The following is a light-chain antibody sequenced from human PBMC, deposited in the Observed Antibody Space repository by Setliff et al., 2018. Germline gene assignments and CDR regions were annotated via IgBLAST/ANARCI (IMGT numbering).Light chain of an antibody. V-gene: IGLV2-14*03. CDR3: CSYTISSTRV. J-gene: IGLJ1*01. CDR1: GRDVGSYDL. CDR2: DVS. Sequence: QSVLTQPASVSGSPGQSITISCSGTGRDVGSYDLVSWYQQHPGKAPKLMIYDVSNRPSGVSNRFSGSKSGNTASLTISGLQAEDEADYYCCSYTISSTRVFGTGTKVTVL.